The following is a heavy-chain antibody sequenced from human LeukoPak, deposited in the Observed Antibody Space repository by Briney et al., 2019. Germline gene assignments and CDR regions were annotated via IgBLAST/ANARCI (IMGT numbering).Heavy chain of an antibody. CDR2: INAGNGNT. D-gene: IGHD4-11*01. CDR3: ARDLTTVSWFDP. V-gene: IGHV1-3*01. Sequence: ASVKVSCTASGYTFASYAMHWVRQATGQRLEWMGWINAGNGNTKYSQKFQGRVTITRDTSASTAYMELSSLRSEDTAVYYCARDLTTVSWFDPWGQGTLVTVSS. J-gene: IGHJ5*02. CDR1: GYTFASYA.